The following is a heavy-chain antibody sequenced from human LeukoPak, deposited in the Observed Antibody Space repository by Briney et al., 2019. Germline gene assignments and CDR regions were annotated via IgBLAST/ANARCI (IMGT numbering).Heavy chain of an antibody. CDR2: INPNSGGT. V-gene: IGHV1-2*02. CDR1: GYTFTGYY. D-gene: IGHD6-13*01. CDR3: ARGPAYSSSWFPFGYYYYMDV. J-gene: IGHJ6*03. Sequence: ASVKVSCKASGYTFTGYYMHWVRQAPGQGLEWMGWINPNSGGTNYAQKFQGRVTMTRDTSISTAYMELSSLRSEDTAVYYCARGPAYSSSWFPFGYYYYMDVWGKGTTVTISS.